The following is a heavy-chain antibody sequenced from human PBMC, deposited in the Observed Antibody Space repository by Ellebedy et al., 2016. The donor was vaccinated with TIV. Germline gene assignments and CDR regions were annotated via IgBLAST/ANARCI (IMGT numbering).Heavy chain of an antibody. CDR2: INDDGNFA. J-gene: IGHJ6*02. V-gene: IGHV3-74*01. CDR3: ARVARGYNYGWAMDV. D-gene: IGHD5-18*01. Sequence: PGGSLRLSCAASGFPFSNHWMYRVRQGPGQGLVWVSRINDDGNFATYAYSVKGRFTISRDNAKNSLYLQMNSLRAEDTAVYYCARVARGYNYGWAMDVWGQGTTVTVSS. CDR1: GFPFSNHW.